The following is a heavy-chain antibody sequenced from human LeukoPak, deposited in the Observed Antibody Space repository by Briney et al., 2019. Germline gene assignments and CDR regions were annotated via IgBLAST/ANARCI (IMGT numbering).Heavy chain of an antibody. CDR2: ISSSSNSI. CDR1: GFTFSSYY. J-gene: IGHJ4*02. Sequence: GGSLRLSCAASGFTFSSYYMNWVRQAPGKGLEWVSSISSSSNSIYYADSVKGRFTISRDNAKNTLYLQMSSLRDEDTAVYYCAKDRIAVAGMSYYFDYWGQGTLVTVSS. D-gene: IGHD6-19*01. CDR3: AKDRIAVAGMSYYFDY. V-gene: IGHV3-48*02.